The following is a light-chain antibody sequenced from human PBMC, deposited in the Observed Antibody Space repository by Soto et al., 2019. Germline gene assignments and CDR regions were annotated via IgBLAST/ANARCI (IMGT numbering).Light chain of an antibody. CDR1: SSDVDAYNY. V-gene: IGLV2-8*01. CDR2: EVT. Sequence: QSVLTQPPSASGSPGQSVTISCTGTSSDVDAYNYVSWYQQRPGKAPKLIIYEVTRRPSGVPDRIFGSKSYTTASLTVSGLQAEDEADYYCSSFAGTNSFVFGTGTKLTVL. J-gene: IGLJ1*01. CDR3: SSFAGTNSFV.